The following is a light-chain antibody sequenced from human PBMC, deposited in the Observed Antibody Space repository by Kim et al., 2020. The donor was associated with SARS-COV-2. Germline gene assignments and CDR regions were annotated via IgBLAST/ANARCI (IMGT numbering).Light chain of an antibody. CDR3: QQRSNWPPLT. V-gene: IGKV3-11*01. CDR1: QSVSSY. J-gene: IGKJ4*01. Sequence: SPGERATLSCRASQSVSSYLAWYQQKPGQAPRLLIYDASNRATGIPARFSGSGSGTDFTLTISSLESEDFAVYYCQQRSNWPPLTFGGGTKVDIK. CDR2: DAS.